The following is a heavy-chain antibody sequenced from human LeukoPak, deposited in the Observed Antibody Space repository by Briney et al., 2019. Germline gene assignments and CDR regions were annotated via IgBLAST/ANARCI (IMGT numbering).Heavy chain of an antibody. CDR3: ARDRHSGYDFRQSYYFDY. D-gene: IGHD5-12*01. J-gene: IGHJ4*02. V-gene: IGHV3-30*04. CDR2: ISYDGSNK. Sequence: GGSLRLSCAASGFTFSSYAMHWVRQAPGKGLEWVAVISYDGSNKYYADSVKGRFTISRDNSKNTLYLQMNSLRAEDTAVYYCARDRHSGYDFRQSYYFDYWGQGTLVTVSS. CDR1: GFTFSSYA.